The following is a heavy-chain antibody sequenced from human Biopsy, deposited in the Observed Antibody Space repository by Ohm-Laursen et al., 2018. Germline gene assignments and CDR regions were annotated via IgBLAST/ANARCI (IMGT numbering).Heavy chain of an antibody. Sequence: ASVKVSCKASSYTFTDYNIHWMRQAPGQGLEWLGYINCKTGATNYAQKFQGTVTMTRDKSISTAYLALCSLRSADTAIYYCARDPLNGHKHFDYWGQGSLVTVSS. D-gene: IGHD2-8*01. CDR1: SYTFTDYN. J-gene: IGHJ4*02. CDR3: ARDPLNGHKHFDY. CDR2: INCKTGAT. V-gene: IGHV1-2*02.